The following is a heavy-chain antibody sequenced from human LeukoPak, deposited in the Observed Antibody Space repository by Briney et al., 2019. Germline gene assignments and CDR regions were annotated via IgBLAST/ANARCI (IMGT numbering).Heavy chain of an antibody. V-gene: IGHV3-30*18. D-gene: IGHD1-1*01. CDR1: GFTFSSYG. Sequence: GGSLRLSCAASGFTFSSYGMHWVRQAPGKGLEWVAVISYDGSNKYYADSVKGRFTISRDNSKNTLYLQMNSLRAEDTAVYYCAKDFVRGNSYYYYGMDVWGQGTTVTVSS. CDR3: AKDFVRGNSYYYYGMDV. CDR2: ISYDGSNK. J-gene: IGHJ6*02.